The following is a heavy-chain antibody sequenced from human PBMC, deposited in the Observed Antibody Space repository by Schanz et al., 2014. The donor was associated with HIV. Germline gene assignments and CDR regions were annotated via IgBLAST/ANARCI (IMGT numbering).Heavy chain of an antibody. CDR2: ISWNSGSI. CDR1: GFTFDDYA. Sequence: EVQLVESGGGLVQPGRSLRLSCAASGFTFDDYAMHWVRQAPGKVLEWVSGISWNSGSIGYVDSVKGRFTISRDNARNSLYLQMNSLRPEDTALYYCARDGSSGWQDPFDYWGQGTLVTVSS. J-gene: IGHJ4*02. V-gene: IGHV3-9*01. D-gene: IGHD6-19*01. CDR3: ARDGSSGWQDPFDY.